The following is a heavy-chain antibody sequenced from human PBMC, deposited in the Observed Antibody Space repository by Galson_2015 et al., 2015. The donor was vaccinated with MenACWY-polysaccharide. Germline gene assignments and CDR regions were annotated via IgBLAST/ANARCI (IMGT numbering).Heavy chain of an antibody. Sequence: SLRLSCAASGFTFSSYSMNWVRQAPGKGLEWISYISGGSGTIYYADSVKGRFTISRDNAKNSLYLQMNSLRAEDTAVYYCARYQGAAGTGLNWLDPWAREPWSPSPQ. CDR1: GFTFSSYS. D-gene: IGHD1-14*01. V-gene: IGHV3-48*01. CDR3: ARYQGAAGTGLNWLDP. J-gene: IGHJ5*02. CDR2: ISGGSGTI.